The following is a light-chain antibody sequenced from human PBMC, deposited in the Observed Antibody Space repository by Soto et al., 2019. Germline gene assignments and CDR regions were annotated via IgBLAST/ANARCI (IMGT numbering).Light chain of an antibody. V-gene: IGKV1-13*02. CDR2: DVS. CDR1: QGISSA. J-gene: IGKJ5*01. CDR3: QQFTSYPIT. Sequence: AIQWTQSPSSRSAPVGDRVTISCRASQGISSALAWYQQKPGKAPKLLIYDVSSFERGLPSRLSGSGSGTDFTLNISSLQHEDFATYYCQQFTSYPITFGHGTRLEIK.